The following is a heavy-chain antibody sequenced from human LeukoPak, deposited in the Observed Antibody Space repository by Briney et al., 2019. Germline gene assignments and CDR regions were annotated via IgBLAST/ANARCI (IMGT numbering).Heavy chain of an antibody. V-gene: IGHV3-30*02. D-gene: IGHD3-22*01. CDR1: GFTFSSYG. J-gene: IGHJ3*01. CDR3: ANSNYYDSSGYSGPM. Sequence: PGGSLRLSCAASGFTFSSYGMHWVRQAPGKGLEWVAFIRYDGSNKYYADSVKGRFTISRDNSKTPVYLQMNSLRAEDTAVYYCANSNYYDSSGYSGPMWGEGTMVTVYS. CDR2: IRYDGSNK.